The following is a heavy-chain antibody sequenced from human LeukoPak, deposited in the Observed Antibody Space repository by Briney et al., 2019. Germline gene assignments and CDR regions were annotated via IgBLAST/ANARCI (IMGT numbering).Heavy chain of an antibody. J-gene: IGHJ6*02. CDR2: ISYDGNNK. D-gene: IGHD2-15*01. CDR3: ARGFCSGGNCYSFYYYGMDV. CDR1: RFTFSNYA. Sequence: PGRSLRLSCAASRFTFSNYAFHWVRQAPGKGLEGVAIISYDGNNKYYADSVKGRFTISRDNSKNTLYLQMNSLRAEDSAVYHCARGFCSGGNCYSFYYYGMDVWGQGTTVTVSS. V-gene: IGHV3-30-3*01.